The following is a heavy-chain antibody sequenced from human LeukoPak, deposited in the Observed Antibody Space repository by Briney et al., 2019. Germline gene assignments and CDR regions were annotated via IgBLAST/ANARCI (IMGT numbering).Heavy chain of an antibody. V-gene: IGHV1-2*02. Sequence: ASVKVSCKASGYTFTDYYIHWVRQAPGQGLEWMVWINTDSGGTNYAQKLQGRVTMTTDTSTSTAYMELRSLRSDDTAVYYCAREVFDSSGYRVDYWGQGTLVTVSS. D-gene: IGHD3-22*01. CDR1: GYTFTDYY. CDR2: INTDSGGT. J-gene: IGHJ4*02. CDR3: AREVFDSSGYRVDY.